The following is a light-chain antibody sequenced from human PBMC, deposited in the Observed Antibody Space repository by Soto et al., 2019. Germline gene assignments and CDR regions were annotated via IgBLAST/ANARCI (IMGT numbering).Light chain of an antibody. J-gene: IGKJ2*01. CDR3: QQRGA. CDR1: QSVGRF. Sequence: EVVLTQSPATLSLSPGERATLSCRASQSVGRFLAWYQQKLGQAPRLLIYDASNRATGIPGRFSGSGSGTDFTLTISSLEPEDFAVYYCQQRGAFGQGTKVEIK. CDR2: DAS. V-gene: IGKV3-11*01.